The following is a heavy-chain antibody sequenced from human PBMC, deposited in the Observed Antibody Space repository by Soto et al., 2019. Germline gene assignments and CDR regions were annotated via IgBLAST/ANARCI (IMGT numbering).Heavy chain of an antibody. J-gene: IGHJ6*03. CDR2: IYSGGST. CDR1: GFTVSSNY. Sequence: GGSLRLSCAASGFTVSSNYMSWVRQAPGKGLEWVSVIYSGGSTYYADSVKGRFTISRDNSKNTLYLQMNSLRAEDTAVYYCARETSYSSGWYLHYYYYMDVWGKGTTVTVSS. D-gene: IGHD6-19*01. V-gene: IGHV3-66*01. CDR3: ARETSYSSGWYLHYYYYMDV.